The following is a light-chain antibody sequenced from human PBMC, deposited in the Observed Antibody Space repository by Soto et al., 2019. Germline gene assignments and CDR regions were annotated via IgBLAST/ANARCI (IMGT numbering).Light chain of an antibody. Sequence: EIVMTQSPATLSVSPGERATLSCRASQSVSSNLAWYQQKPGQAPRLLIYGASTRATDIPVRFSGSGSGTEFTLTISSLQSEDFAVYYCQQYNNWPLTFSGGTKVEIK. CDR1: QSVSSN. V-gene: IGKV3-15*01. J-gene: IGKJ4*01. CDR3: QQYNNWPLT. CDR2: GAS.